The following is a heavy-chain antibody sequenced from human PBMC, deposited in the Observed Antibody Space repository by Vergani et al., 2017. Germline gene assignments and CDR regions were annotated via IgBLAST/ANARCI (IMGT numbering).Heavy chain of an antibody. V-gene: IGHV4-34*01. Sequence: QVQLQQWGAGLLKPSETLSLTCAVYGRSFSGFYWSWIRQPPGKGLEWIGEINHSGSTNYNPSLKSRVTISVDTSKNQFSLKLSSVTAADTAVYYCARTAKNIVVVPAARTGGSGSGYFDLWGRGTLVTVSS. CDR3: ARTAKNIVVVPAARTGGSGSGYFDL. CDR1: GRSFSGFY. CDR2: INHSGST. J-gene: IGHJ2*01. D-gene: IGHD2-2*01.